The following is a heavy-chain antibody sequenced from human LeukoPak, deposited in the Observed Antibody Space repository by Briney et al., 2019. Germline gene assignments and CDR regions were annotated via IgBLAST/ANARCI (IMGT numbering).Heavy chain of an antibody. CDR2: ISGSGGST. D-gene: IGHD2-2*01. CDR3: AKDQCSSTSCSYFDY. V-gene: IGHV3-23*01. CDR1: GFTFSSYA. J-gene: IGHJ4*02. Sequence: GGSLRLSCAASGFTFSSYAMSWVRQAPGKGLEWVSAISGSGGSTYYADSVKGRFTISRDNSKNTLYLQMNSLRAEDTAVYYCAKDQCSSTSCSYFDYWGQGTLVTVSS.